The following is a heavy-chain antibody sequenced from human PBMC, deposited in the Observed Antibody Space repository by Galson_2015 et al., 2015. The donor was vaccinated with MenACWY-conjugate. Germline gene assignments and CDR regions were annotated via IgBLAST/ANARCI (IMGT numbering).Heavy chain of an antibody. V-gene: IGHV1-3*01. J-gene: IGHJ4*02. CDR3: AKNGPNAWIQLSVLDY. Sequence: SVKVSCKASGYTFTSYAMHWVRQAPGQRLEWMGWINAGNGNTKYSQKFQGRVTITRDTSASTAYMELSSLRSEDTAVYYCAKNGPNAWIQLSVLDYWGQGTLVTVSS. D-gene: IGHD5-18*01. CDR1: GYTFTSYA. CDR2: INAGNGNT.